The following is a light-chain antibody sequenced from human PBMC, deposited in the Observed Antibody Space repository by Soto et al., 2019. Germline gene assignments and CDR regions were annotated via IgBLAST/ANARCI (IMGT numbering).Light chain of an antibody. CDR3: QQHGRSPIT. CDR2: GAS. CDR1: QSVANNF. Sequence: EIVLTHSPGTLALSPVEIATLACRASQSVANNFLAWHQQKPGQTPRLLIYGASNRATGIPDRFSGSGSGTDFTLTISRLEPEDFAVYYCQQHGRSPITFGQGTRLEIK. J-gene: IGKJ5*01. V-gene: IGKV3-20*01.